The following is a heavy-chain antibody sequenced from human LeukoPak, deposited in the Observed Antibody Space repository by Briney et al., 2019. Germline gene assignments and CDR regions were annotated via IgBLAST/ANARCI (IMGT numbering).Heavy chain of an antibody. D-gene: IGHD3-16*01. Sequence: GGSLRLSCTASGFSFSSYWMSWVRQAPGKGPEWVANIKEDGTEIDYADSVRGRFSISRDNAKNSVSPQMSNLRVEDTAVYYCGRDEPGGYFVYWGQGTLVAVSS. CDR1: GFSFSSYW. CDR2: IKEDGTEI. CDR3: GRDEPGGYFVY. J-gene: IGHJ4*02. V-gene: IGHV3-7*01.